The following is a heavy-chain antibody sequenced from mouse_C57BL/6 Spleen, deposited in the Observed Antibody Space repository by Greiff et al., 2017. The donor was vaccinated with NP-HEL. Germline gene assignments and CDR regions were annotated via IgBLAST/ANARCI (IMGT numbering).Heavy chain of an antibody. V-gene: IGHV1-80*01. CDR2: IYPGDGDT. CDR3: ARRGYGSSYGFDY. J-gene: IGHJ2*01. Sequence: QVQLQQSGAELVKPGASVKISCKASGYAFSSYWMNWVKQRPGKGLEWIGQIYPGDGDTNYNGKFKGKATLTADKSSSTAYMQLSSLTSEDSAVYFCARRGYGSSYGFDYWGQGTTVTVSS. CDR1: GYAFSSYW. D-gene: IGHD1-1*01.